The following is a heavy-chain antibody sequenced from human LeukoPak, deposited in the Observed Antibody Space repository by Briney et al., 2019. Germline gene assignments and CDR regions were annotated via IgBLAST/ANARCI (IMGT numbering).Heavy chain of an antibody. Sequence: GGSLRLSCAASGFTFSSYDMHWVRQAPGKGLEWVAVIWYDGSNKYYADSVKGRFTISRDNSKNTLYLQMNSLRAEDTAVYYCARDLMITFGGVIVTDDLDYWGQGTLVTVSS. CDR3: ARDLMITFGGVIVTDDLDY. V-gene: IGHV3-33*01. CDR2: IWYDGSNK. D-gene: IGHD3-16*02. J-gene: IGHJ4*02. CDR1: GFTFSSYD.